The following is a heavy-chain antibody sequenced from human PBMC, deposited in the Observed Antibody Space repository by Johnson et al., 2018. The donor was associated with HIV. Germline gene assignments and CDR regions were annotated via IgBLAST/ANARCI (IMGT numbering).Heavy chain of an antibody. J-gene: IGHJ3*02. Sequence: VQLVESGGGLIQPGGSLRLSCAASGFTVSSNYMSWVRQAPGKGLEWVSVIYSGGSTYYADSVTGRFTISRDNSKNTLYLQMNCLRAEDTAVYDGAMDGGGRDAFDIWGQGTMVTVSS. D-gene: IGHD3-16*01. CDR3: AMDGGGRDAFDI. CDR1: GFTVSSNY. CDR2: IYSGGST. V-gene: IGHV3-53*01.